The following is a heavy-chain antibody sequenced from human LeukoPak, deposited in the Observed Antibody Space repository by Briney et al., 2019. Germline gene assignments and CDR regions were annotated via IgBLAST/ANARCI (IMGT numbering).Heavy chain of an antibody. CDR1: GFTVSSNY. CDR2: IYSGDST. Sequence: GGSLRLSCAASGFTVSSNYMSWVRQAPGKGLEWVSVIYSGDSTYYADSVKGRFTISRDNSKSTLYLQMNSLRAEDTAVYYCAREAPPGYYFDYWGQGTLVTVSS. CDR3: AREAPPGYYFDY. J-gene: IGHJ4*02. V-gene: IGHV3-53*01. D-gene: IGHD1-1*01.